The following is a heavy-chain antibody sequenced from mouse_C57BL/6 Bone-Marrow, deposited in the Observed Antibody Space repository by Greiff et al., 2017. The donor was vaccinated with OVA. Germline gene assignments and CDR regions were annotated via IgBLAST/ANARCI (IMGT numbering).Heavy chain of an antibody. D-gene: IGHD1-1*01. J-gene: IGHJ4*01. CDR3: ARTLYGSSYYYAMDY. CDR1: GFTFSDYG. Sequence: VQLQQSGGGLVKPGGSLKLSCAASGFTFSDYGMHWVRQAPEKGLEWVAYISSGSSTIYYADTVKGRFTISRDNAKNTLFLQMTSLRSEDTAMYYCARTLYGSSYYYAMDYWGQGTSVTVSS. CDR2: ISSGSSTI. V-gene: IGHV5-17*01.